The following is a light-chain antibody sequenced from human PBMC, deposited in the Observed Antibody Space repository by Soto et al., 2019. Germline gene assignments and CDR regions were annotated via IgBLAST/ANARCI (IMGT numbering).Light chain of an antibody. CDR1: SSDVGSYNL. CDR2: EGS. J-gene: IGLJ2*01. V-gene: IGLV2-23*03. Sequence: QSVLTQPASVSGSPGQSITISCTGTSSDVGSYNLASWYQHHPGKVPKLMIYEGSKRPSGVSSRFSGSKSGNTASLTISGLQAEDEADYYCSSYAGSSTFVVFGGGTKVTVL. CDR3: SSYAGSSTFVV.